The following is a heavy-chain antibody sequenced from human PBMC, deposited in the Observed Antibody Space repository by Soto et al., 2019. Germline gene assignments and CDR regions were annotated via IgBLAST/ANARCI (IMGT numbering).Heavy chain of an antibody. CDR3: ARGQTTHFYYFDY. V-gene: IGHV3-30-3*01. CDR2: ISYDGSNK. CDR1: GFTFSSYA. Sequence: QVQLVESGGGVVQPGRSLRLSCAASGFTFSSYAMHWVRQAPGKGLEWVAVISYDGSNKYYADSVKGRFTISRDNSKNTLYLQMNRLRAEDTAVYYCARGQTTHFYYFDYWGQGTLVPVSS. J-gene: IGHJ4*02. D-gene: IGHD3-3*02.